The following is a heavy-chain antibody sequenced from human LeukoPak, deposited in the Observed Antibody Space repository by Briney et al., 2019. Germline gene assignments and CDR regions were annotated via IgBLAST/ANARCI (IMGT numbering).Heavy chain of an antibody. CDR1: GFTFSSYW. CDR3: AKKSGDHFHFDF. CDR2: IKQDGSEK. V-gene: IGHV3-7*03. D-gene: IGHD2-21*01. J-gene: IGHJ4*02. Sequence: GGSLRLSCAASGFTFSSYWMSWVRQAPGKGLEWVANIKQDGSEKYYVDSVKGRFTISRDNAKNSLYLQMNSLRAEDTAVYHCAKKSGDHFHFDFWGQGTLVTVSS.